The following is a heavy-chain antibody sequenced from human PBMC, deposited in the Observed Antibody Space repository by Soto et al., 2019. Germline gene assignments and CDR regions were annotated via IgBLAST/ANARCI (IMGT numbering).Heavy chain of an antibody. CDR2: IDWDDDK. CDR1: GFSLSTSGMC. Sequence: SGPTLVNPTQTLTLTCTFSGFSLSTSGMCVSWIRQPPGKALEWLALIDWDDDKYYSTSLKTRLTISKDTSKNQVVLTMTNMDPVDTATYYCARIPERGLAAAGTRRFYYYYGMDVWGQGTTVTVSS. D-gene: IGHD6-13*01. CDR3: ARIPERGLAAAGTRRFYYYYGMDV. J-gene: IGHJ6*02. V-gene: IGHV2-70*01.